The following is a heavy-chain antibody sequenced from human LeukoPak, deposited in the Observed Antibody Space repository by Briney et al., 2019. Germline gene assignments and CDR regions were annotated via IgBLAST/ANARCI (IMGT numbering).Heavy chain of an antibody. J-gene: IGHJ4*02. CDR1: GYTFTDYA. CDR3: ARGGKQWRGGNYFDS. D-gene: IGHD6-19*01. V-gene: IGHV1-3*04. CDR2: ITTGRGET. Sequence: ASVKVSCKASGYTFTDYALHWVRQATGQSLEWMGWITTGRGETRYSQEFQRRITFTRDTSASTVYMDLSDLRSDDTAGYYCARGGKQWRGGNYFDSWGQGTLVAVSS.